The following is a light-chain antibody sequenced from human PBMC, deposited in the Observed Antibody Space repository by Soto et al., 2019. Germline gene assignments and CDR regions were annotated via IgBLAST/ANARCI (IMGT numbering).Light chain of an antibody. CDR3: TSYTAANTLM. CDR1: SSEIGAYNY. Sequence: QSALTQPASVSGSPGQSITISCTGSSSEIGAYNYVSWFQQYAGKDPKCVIYDVNKRPSGDSYRFSGSKSGNMASLTISGLQSEDEADYYCTSYTAANTLMVGGGTKLTVL. J-gene: IGLJ2*01. CDR2: DVN. V-gene: IGLV2-14*03.